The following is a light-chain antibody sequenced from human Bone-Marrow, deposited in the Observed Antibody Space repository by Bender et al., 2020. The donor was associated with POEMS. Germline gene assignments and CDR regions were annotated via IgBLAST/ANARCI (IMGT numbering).Light chain of an antibody. Sequence: SYVLTQPPSVSVAPGQTARITCGGNNIGSKSVHWYQQKPGQAPVLVVYDDSDRPSGIPERFSGSKSGTSASLAITGLQSDDEADYYCASWDDSLRVWLFGGGTKLTVL. J-gene: IGLJ3*02. CDR3: ASWDDSLRVWL. CDR2: DDS. V-gene: IGLV3-21*02. CDR1: NIGSKS.